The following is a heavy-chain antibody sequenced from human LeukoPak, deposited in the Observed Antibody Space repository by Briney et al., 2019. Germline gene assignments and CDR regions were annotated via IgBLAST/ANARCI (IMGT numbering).Heavy chain of an antibody. CDR2: VIPIYGTA. CDR3: ATHTGGYNYWWFDI. V-gene: IGHV1-69*13. CDR1: VGTFSNYP. J-gene: IGHJ5*02. D-gene: IGHD5-24*01. Sequence: SVTVSCKSSVGTFSNYPIIWVRLAPGRGLECLGGVIPIYGTANYAQMFHGRITLTAQESTATAYMELRSLTSDDTAMYFCATHTGGYNYWWFDIWGQGTLVTVSS.